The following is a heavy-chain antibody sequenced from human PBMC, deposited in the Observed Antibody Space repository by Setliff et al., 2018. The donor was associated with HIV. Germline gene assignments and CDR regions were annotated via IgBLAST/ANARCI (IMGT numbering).Heavy chain of an antibody. Sequence: GGSLRLSCAASGFAFNTYDMNWVRQAPGQRPEWVSVVHVGGGRTDYADSVRGRFVISRDDSKNMLYLQMSGLRGDDTAMYYCAKPTNGFYPRAFDAWGPGTIVTVSS. V-gene: IGHV3-23*01. CDR1: GFAFNTYD. CDR2: VHVGGGRT. J-gene: IGHJ3*01. D-gene: IGHD2-2*03. CDR3: AKPTNGFYPRAFDA.